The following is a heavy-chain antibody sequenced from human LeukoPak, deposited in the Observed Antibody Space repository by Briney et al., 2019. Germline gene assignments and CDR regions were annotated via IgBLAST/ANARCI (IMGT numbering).Heavy chain of an antibody. CDR2: ISGSGGST. Sequence: HPGGSLRLSCAASGFTFSSYAMSWVRQAPGKGLEWVSAISGSGGSTYYADSVKGRFTISRDNSKNTLYLQMNSLRAEDTAIYYCAKDGKTRNWNYFQAKPVYWGQGTLVTVSS. CDR3: AKDGKTRNWNYFQAKPVY. CDR1: GFTFSSYA. V-gene: IGHV3-23*01. J-gene: IGHJ4*02. D-gene: IGHD1-7*01.